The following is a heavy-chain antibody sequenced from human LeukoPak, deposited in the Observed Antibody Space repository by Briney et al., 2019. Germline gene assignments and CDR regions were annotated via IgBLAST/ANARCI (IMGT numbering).Heavy chain of an antibody. V-gene: IGHV3-74*01. CDR3: ARAGAYRFDS. CDR1: GFTFSDYW. D-gene: IGHD3-16*01. Sequence: GGSLRLSCAASGFTFSDYWMHWVRQAPGKGLVWVSIINTDTRGTYYADSVKGRFTISRDNANSALYLQMNSLTAEDTAVYYCARAGAYRFDSWGQGTLVTVSS. J-gene: IGHJ4*02. CDR2: INTDTRGT.